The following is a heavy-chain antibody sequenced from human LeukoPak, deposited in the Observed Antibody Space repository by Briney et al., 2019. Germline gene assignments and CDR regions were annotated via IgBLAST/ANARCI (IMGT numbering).Heavy chain of an antibody. J-gene: IGHJ6*03. Sequence: PSETLSLTCAVYGGSFSGYYWSWIRQPPGKGLEWIGEINHSGSTNYNPSLKSRVTISVDTSKNQFSLKLSSVTAADTAVYYCARRCSSTSCYARARYYYYMDVWGKGTTVTVSS. D-gene: IGHD2-2*01. CDR1: GGSFSGYY. CDR3: ARRCSSTSCYARARYYYYMDV. CDR2: INHSGST. V-gene: IGHV4-34*01.